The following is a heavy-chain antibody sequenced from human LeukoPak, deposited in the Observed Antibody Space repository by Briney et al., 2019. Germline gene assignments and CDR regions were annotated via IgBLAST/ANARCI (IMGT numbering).Heavy chain of an antibody. V-gene: IGHV3-66*01. Sequence: SVIYSGGSTYYADSVKGRFTISRDNSKNTLYLQMNSLRAEDTAVYYCARALLRLGYFDYWGQGTLVTVSS. D-gene: IGHD3-16*01. CDR2: IYSGGST. CDR3: ARALLRLGYFDY. J-gene: IGHJ4*02.